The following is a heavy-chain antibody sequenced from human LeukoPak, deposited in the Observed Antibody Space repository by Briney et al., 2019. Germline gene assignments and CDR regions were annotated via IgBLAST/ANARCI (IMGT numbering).Heavy chain of an antibody. Sequence: GGSLRLSCAASGFTFSSCAMSWVRQAPGKGLEWVSAISSSGGSTYYADSVKGRFTISRDNSKNTLYLQMNSLRAEDTAVYYCAKTDVDYDILTVSYFDYWGQGTLVTVSS. J-gene: IGHJ4*02. V-gene: IGHV3-23*01. D-gene: IGHD3-9*01. CDR1: GFTFSSCA. CDR3: AKTDVDYDILTVSYFDY. CDR2: ISSSGGST.